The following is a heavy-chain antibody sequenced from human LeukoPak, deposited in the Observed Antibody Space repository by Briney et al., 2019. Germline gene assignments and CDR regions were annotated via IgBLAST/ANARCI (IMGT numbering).Heavy chain of an antibody. CDR2: ISYDGSNK. CDR3: AKDLYDILTGYPWFY. CDR1: GFTFSSYG. V-gene: IGHV3-30*18. Sequence: PGGSLRLSCAASGFTFSSYGMHWVRQAPGKGLEWVAVISYDGSNKYYADSVKGRFTISRDNSKNTLYLQMNSLRAEGTAVYYCAKDLYDILTGYPWFYWGQGTLVTVSS. D-gene: IGHD3-9*01. J-gene: IGHJ4*02.